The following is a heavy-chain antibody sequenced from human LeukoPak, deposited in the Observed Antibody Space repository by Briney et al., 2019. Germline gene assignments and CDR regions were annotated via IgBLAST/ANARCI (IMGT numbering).Heavy chain of an antibody. Sequence: GGSLRLSCAASGFTFSSYWMSWVRQAPGKGLEWVANIKQDGSEKYYVDSVKDRFTISGDNAKNSLYLRMNSLRAEDTAVYYCAREGLSLDYWGQGTLVTVSS. J-gene: IGHJ4*02. CDR2: IKQDGSEK. CDR3: AREGLSLDY. V-gene: IGHV3-7*01. CDR1: GFTFSSYW. D-gene: IGHD3-16*02.